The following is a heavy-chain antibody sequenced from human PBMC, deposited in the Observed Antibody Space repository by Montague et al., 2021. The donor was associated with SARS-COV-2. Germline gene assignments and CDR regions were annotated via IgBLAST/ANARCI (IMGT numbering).Heavy chain of an antibody. CDR2: IYFSGTT. CDR3: ANRHSGGWCAGTTCYGSAFDY. J-gene: IGHJ4*02. V-gene: IGHV4-39*01. D-gene: IGHD5-12*01. CDR1: GASISSSYY. Sequence: SETLSPTCTGSGASISSSYYSGWIRQPSGKGLEWLGSIYFSGTTXYNPSLKSRVTISEDSSRRQFSLKMNFVTAADTTVYFCANRHSGGWCAGTTCYGSAFDYWGQGTLVTVSS.